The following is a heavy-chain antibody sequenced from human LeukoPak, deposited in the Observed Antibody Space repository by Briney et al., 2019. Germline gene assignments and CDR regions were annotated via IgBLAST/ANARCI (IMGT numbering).Heavy chain of an antibody. Sequence: SQTLSLTCAISGDSVSSNSAAWNWIRQSPSRGLEWLGRIYYRSKWYNDYAVSVKSRITINPDTSKNQFSLQLNSVTPEDTAVYYCARALVPATAYYYYGMDVWGQGTTVTVSS. J-gene: IGHJ6*02. CDR2: IYYRSKWYN. V-gene: IGHV6-1*01. CDR1: GDSVSSNSAA. D-gene: IGHD2-2*01. CDR3: ARALVPATAYYYYGMDV.